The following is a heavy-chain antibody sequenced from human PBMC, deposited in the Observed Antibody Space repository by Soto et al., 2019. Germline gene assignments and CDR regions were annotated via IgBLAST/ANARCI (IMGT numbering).Heavy chain of an antibody. D-gene: IGHD4-17*01. CDR2: IYHSGTT. V-gene: IGHV4-30-2*01. CDR3: ASGLVTTPHY. CDR1: GGSISSGGYS. Sequence: QLQLPESGSGLAKPSQTLSLTCAVSGGSISSGGYSWSWIRQPPGKGLEWIGYIYHSGTTYYNPSLKSRVTISVDRSKNQFSLKLSSVPAAETAVYYFASGLVTTPHYWGQGTLVTVAS. J-gene: IGHJ4*02.